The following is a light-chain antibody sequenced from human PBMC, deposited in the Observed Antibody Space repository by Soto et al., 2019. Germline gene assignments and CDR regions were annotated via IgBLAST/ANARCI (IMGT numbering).Light chain of an antibody. CDR1: QSVSSY. V-gene: IGKV3-11*01. CDR3: QQRSNWAIT. Sequence: EIVLTQSPATLSLSPGERATLSCRASQSVSSYLAWYQQKPGQAPGLLIYDASNRATGIPARFSGSRSGTDFTLTISSLEPEDFAVYYCQQRSNWAITFGQGTRLEIK. CDR2: DAS. J-gene: IGKJ5*01.